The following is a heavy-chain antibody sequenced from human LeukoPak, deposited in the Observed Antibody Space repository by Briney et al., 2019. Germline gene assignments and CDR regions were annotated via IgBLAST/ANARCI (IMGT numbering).Heavy chain of an antibody. CDR2: IYSGGST. J-gene: IGHJ3*02. CDR1: GFTVSSNY. D-gene: IGHD1-26*01. V-gene: IGHV3-66*02. CDR3: ARDRVGATRYDAFDI. Sequence: PGGSLRLSCAASGFTVSSNYMSWVRQAPGKGLEWVSVIYSGGSTYYADSVKGLFTISRDNSKNTLYLQMNRLRAEDTAVYYCARDRVGATRYDAFDIWGQGTMVTVSS.